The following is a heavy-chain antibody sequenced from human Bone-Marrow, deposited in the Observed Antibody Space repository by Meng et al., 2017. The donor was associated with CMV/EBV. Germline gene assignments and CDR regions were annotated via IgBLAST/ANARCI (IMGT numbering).Heavy chain of an antibody. CDR2: ISYDGSNK. Sequence: GESLKISCAASGFTFSSYAMHWVRQAPGEGLEWVAVISYDGSNKYYADSVKGRFTISRDNSKNTLYLQMNSLRAEDTAVYYCARVKKGPKRYCSSTSCYTGAFDIWGQGTMV. V-gene: IGHV3-30-3*01. J-gene: IGHJ3*02. CDR1: GFTFSSYA. CDR3: ARVKKGPKRYCSSTSCYTGAFDI. D-gene: IGHD2-2*02.